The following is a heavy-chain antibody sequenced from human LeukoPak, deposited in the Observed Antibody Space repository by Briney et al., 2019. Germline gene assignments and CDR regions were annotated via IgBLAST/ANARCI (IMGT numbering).Heavy chain of an antibody. V-gene: IGHV4-59*08. CDR3: ARGGGGENLDY. Sequence: SETLSLTCTVSGGSISSYYWSWIRQPPGKGVEWIGYIYYSGSTNYNPSLKSRVTISVDTSKNQFSLKLSSVTAADTAVYYCARGGGGENLDYWGQGTLVTVSS. J-gene: IGHJ4*02. CDR1: GGSISSYY. CDR2: IYYSGST. D-gene: IGHD2-21*01.